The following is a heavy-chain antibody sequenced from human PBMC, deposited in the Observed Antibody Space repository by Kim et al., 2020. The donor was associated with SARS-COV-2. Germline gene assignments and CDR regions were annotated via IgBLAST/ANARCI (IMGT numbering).Heavy chain of an antibody. Sequence: SETLSLTCAVYGGSFSGYYWSWIRQPPGKGLEWIGEINHSGSTNYNPSLKSRVTISVDTSKNQFSLKLSSVTAADTAVYYCAREESTYNWFDPWGQGTLVTVSS. CDR2: INHSGST. CDR1: GGSFSGYY. J-gene: IGHJ5*02. CDR3: AREESTYNWFDP. V-gene: IGHV4-34*01. D-gene: IGHD3-10*01.